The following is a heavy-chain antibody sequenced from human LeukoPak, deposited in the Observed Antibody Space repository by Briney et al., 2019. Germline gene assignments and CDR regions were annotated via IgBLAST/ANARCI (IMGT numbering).Heavy chain of an antibody. CDR2: IIPIFGTA. V-gene: IGHV1-69*06. J-gene: IGHJ4*02. CDR1: GGTFSSYA. CDR3: ARDRSGGSYYPFDY. D-gene: IGHD1-26*01. Sequence: ASVKVSCKASGGTFSSYAISWVRQAPGQGLEWMGGIIPIFGTANYAQKFQGRVTITADKSTSTAYMELSSLRSEDTAVYYCARDRSGGSYYPFDYWGQGTLVTVSS.